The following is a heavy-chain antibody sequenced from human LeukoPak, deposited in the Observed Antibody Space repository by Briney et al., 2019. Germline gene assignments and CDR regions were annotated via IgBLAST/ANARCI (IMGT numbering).Heavy chain of an antibody. J-gene: IGHJ4*02. Sequence: ASAKVSCKASGYTFTGYYMHWVRQAPGQGLEWMGWINPNSGGTNYAQKFQGRVTMTRNTSISTAYMELSRLRSDDTAVYYCARAYYGSGSYVMGYWGQGTLVTVSS. V-gene: IGHV1-2*02. CDR1: GYTFTGYY. CDR2: INPNSGGT. CDR3: ARAYYGSGSYVMGY. D-gene: IGHD3-10*01.